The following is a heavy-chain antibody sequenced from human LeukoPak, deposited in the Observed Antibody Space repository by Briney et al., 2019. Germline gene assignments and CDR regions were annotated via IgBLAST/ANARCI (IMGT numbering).Heavy chain of an antibody. CDR2: ISSSGSTI. J-gene: IGHJ4*02. V-gene: IGHV3-48*03. CDR3: ARDPVGVRYSSGPGAKFDY. CDR1: GFTFSSYE. Sequence: HAGGSLRLSCAASGFTFSSYEMNWVRQAPGKGLEWVSYISSSGSTIYYADSVKGRFTISRDNAKNSLYLQMNSLRAEDTAVYYCARDPVGVRYSSGPGAKFDYWGQGTLVTVSS. D-gene: IGHD6-19*01.